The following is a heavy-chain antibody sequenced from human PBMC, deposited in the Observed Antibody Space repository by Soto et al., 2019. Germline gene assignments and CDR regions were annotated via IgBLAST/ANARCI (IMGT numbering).Heavy chain of an antibody. CDR3: ASVEDIVLMVYVPVHYAMDG. CDR1: GYSRTSHG. D-gene: IGHD2-8*01. Sequence: GASVKVCSKAPGYSRTSHGIRCLRQAPGQELEWMVWISVYNCHTHYAQKLQDRITIPTDPSTSAAYMELRSLRSDDTALYYCASVEDIVLMVYVPVHYAMDGWG. V-gene: IGHV1-18*01. J-gene: IGHJ6*02. CDR2: ISVYNCHT.